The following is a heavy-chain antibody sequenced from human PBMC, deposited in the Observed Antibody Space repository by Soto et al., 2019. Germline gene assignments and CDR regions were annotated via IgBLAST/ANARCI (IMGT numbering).Heavy chain of an antibody. D-gene: IGHD6-13*01. CDR2: IIPILGIA. J-gene: IGHJ6*02. V-gene: IGHV1-69*08. Sequence: QVQLVQSGAEVKKPGSSVKVSCKASGGTFSSYTISWVRQAPGQGLEWMGRIIPILGIANYAQKFQGRVTITXXKXTXXAYMELSSLRSEDTAVYYCAREAAAGNYYYYGMDVWGQGTTVTVSS. CDR1: GGTFSSYT. CDR3: AREAAAGNYYYYGMDV.